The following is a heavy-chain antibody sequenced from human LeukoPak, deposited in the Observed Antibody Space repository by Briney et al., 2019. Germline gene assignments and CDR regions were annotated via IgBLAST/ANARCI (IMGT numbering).Heavy chain of an antibody. J-gene: IGHJ4*02. D-gene: IGHD1-26*01. CDR1: GFTFSSYS. Sequence: GGSLRLSCAASGFTFSSYSMNWVRQAPGKGLEWVSSISSSSSYIYYADSVKGRFTISRDNAKNSLYLQMNSLRAEDTAVYHCARVGEWEPIDYWGQGTLVTVSS. CDR2: ISSSSSYI. V-gene: IGHV3-21*01. CDR3: ARVGEWEPIDY.